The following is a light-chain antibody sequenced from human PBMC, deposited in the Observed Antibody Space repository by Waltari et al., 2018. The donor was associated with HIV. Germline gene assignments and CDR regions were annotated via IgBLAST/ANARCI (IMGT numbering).Light chain of an antibody. CDR2: DVS. Sequence: QSALTQPPSVSGSLGQLVTISCTGTSSDVGNYNDVSWYQQSPGTAPKLMIYDVSNRPSGVPDRFSGSKSGNTASLTISGLQAEDEADYYCSSFTTSITVVFGGGTKLTVL. CDR1: SSDVGNYND. V-gene: IGLV2-18*02. CDR3: SSFTTSITVV. J-gene: IGLJ2*01.